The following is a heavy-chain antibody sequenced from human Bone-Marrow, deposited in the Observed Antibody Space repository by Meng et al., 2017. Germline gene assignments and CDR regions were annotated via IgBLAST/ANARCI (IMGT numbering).Heavy chain of an antibody. CDR1: GFTFSSYA. CDR2: IYSGGTT. D-gene: IGHD3-10*01. V-gene: IGHV3-23*03. CDR3: ARVLRGWGYFDY. J-gene: IGHJ4*02. Sequence: EVPRVESGGGLVQPGGSLRLSCAASGFTFSSYAMSWVRRAPGKGPEWVSVIYSGGTTYYADSVKGRFTISRDNSRNTLYLQVNSLRAEDTAVYYCARVLRGWGYFDYWGQGTLVTVSS.